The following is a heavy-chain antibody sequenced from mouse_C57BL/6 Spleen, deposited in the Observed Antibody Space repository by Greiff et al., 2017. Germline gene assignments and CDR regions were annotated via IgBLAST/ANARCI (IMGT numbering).Heavy chain of an antibody. CDR2: IDPCDSYT. CDR3: ARKLRLWGLYFDY. J-gene: IGHJ2*01. V-gene: IGHV1-50*01. D-gene: IGHD3-2*02. CDR1: GYTFTSYW. Sequence: VQLHQPGAELVKPGASVKLSCKASGYTFTSYWMQWVKQRPGHGLEWIGEIDPCDSYTNYNQKLKGKATLTVDTSSSTAYMQLSSLTSEDSAVYYCARKLRLWGLYFDYWGQGTTLTVSS.